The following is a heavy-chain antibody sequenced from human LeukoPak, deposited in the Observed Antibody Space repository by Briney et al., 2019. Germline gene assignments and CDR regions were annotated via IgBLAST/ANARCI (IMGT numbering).Heavy chain of an antibody. V-gene: IGHV1-2*02. Sequence: GASVKVSCTASGYTFTGYYMHWVRQAPGQGLEWMGWSNPNNGGTNYAQKFQGRVTMTLDTSISTAYMELNRLRSDDTAIYYCARVDGGEWYYFDYWGQGTLVTVSS. CDR3: ARVDGGEWYYFDY. J-gene: IGHJ4*02. CDR2: SNPNNGGT. D-gene: IGHD2-8*02. CDR1: GYTFTGYY.